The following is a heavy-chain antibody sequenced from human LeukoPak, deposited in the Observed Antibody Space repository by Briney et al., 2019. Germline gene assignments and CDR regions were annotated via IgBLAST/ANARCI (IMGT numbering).Heavy chain of an antibody. CDR3: AKGDSGSYPNWFDP. D-gene: IGHD1-26*01. Sequence: GDSRRLSCAASGFTFRTYGMHWVRQAPGKGLEWVAFIRYDGSNKYYADSVKGRFTISRDNSKNTLYLQMNSLRAEDTAVYYCAKGDSGSYPNWFDPWGQGTLVTVSS. CDR2: IRYDGSNK. CDR1: GFTFRTYG. J-gene: IGHJ5*02. V-gene: IGHV3-30*02.